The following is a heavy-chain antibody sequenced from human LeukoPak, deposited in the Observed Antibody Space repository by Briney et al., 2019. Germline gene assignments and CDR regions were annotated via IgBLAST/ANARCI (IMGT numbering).Heavy chain of an antibody. CDR3: ARRVGRLVTMVRGVPNWFDP. Sequence: PSETLSLTCAVYGGSFSGYYWSWIRQPPGKGLEWIGEINHSGSTNYNPSLKSRATISVDTSKNQFSLKLSSVTAADTAVYYCARRVGRLVTMVRGVPNWFDPWGQGTLVTVSS. V-gene: IGHV4-34*01. CDR1: GGSFSGYY. CDR2: INHSGST. J-gene: IGHJ5*02. D-gene: IGHD3-10*01.